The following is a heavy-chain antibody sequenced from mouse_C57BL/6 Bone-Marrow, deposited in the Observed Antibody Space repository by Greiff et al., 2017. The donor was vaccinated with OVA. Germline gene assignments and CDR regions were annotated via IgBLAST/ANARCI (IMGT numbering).Heavy chain of an antibody. J-gene: IGHJ1*03. D-gene: IGHD1-1*01. CDR1: GYTFTSYG. Sequence: QVQLKESGAELARPGASVKLSCKASGYTFTSYGISWVKQRTGQGLEWIGEIYPRSGNTYYNEKFKGKATLTADKSSSKAYMELRSLTSEDSAVYYCAREGASGSSYNFDVWGTGTTVTVSS. V-gene: IGHV1-81*01. CDR2: IYPRSGNT. CDR3: AREGASGSSYNFDV.